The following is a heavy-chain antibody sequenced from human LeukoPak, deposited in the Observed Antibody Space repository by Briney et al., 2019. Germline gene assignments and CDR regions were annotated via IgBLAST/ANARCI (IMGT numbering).Heavy chain of an antibody. D-gene: IGHD3-10*01. J-gene: IGHJ5*02. CDR3: ARHGSGSYSWFDP. V-gene: IGHV4-59*01. CDR2: IYYSGST. Sequence: SSETLSLTCTVSGGSISSYYWSWIRQPPGKGLEWIGYIYYSGSTNYSPSLKSRVTISVDTSKNQFSLKLSSVTAADTAVYYCARHGSGSYSWFDPWGQGTLVTVSS. CDR1: GGSISSYY.